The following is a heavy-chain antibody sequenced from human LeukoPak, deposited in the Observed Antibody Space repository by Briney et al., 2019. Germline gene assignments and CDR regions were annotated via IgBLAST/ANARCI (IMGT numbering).Heavy chain of an antibody. V-gene: IGHV3-30*18. D-gene: IGHD3-10*01. J-gene: IGHJ4*02. CDR2: ISYDGSNK. Sequence: PGRSLRLSCAASGFTFSSYGMHWVRQAPGKGLEWVAVISYDGSNKYYADSVKGRFTISRDNSKNTLYLQMNSLRAEDTAVYYCAKDQIRSFDYYGSGSYPDYWGQGTLVTVSS. CDR1: GFTFSSYG. CDR3: AKDQIRSFDYYGSGSYPDY.